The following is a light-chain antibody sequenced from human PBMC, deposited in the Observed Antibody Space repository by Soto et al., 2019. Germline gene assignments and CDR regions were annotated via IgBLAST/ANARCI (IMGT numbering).Light chain of an antibody. Sequence: DIQMTQSPSTLSASVGDRVTITCRASQSISSWLAWYQQKPGKAPKLLIYDASSLESGVPSRFSGSGSGTEFTLTISSLQPDDFATYYCQQYNSYSSLTXGGGTKVDIK. V-gene: IGKV1-5*01. CDR1: QSISSW. J-gene: IGKJ4*01. CDR3: QQYNSYSSLT. CDR2: DAS.